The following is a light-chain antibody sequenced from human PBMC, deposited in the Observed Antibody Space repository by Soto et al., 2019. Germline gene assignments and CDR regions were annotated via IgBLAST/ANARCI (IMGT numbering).Light chain of an antibody. CDR2: GVS. CDR3: QQYRSWPRT. Sequence: EIVMTQSPATLSVSPGERATLSCRASQSVSSKLAWFQQKPGQAPSLLIYGVSTRATGVPVRFSGSGSGTEFTLTINSLQSEDFAVYYCQQYRSWPRTFGQGTKVEIK. V-gene: IGKV3-15*01. CDR1: QSVSSK. J-gene: IGKJ1*01.